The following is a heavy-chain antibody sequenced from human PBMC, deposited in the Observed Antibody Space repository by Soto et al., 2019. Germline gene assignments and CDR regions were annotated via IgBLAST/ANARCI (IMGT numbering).Heavy chain of an antibody. J-gene: IGHJ5*02. D-gene: IGHD5-18*01. CDR3: ARDHLGIQHPNWFDP. V-gene: IGHV3-21*01. CDR1: GFTFSSYS. CDR2: ISSSSSYI. Sequence: EVQLVESGGGLVKPGGSLRLSCAASGFTFSSYSMNWVRQAPGKGLEWVSSISSSSSYIYYADSVKGRFTISRDNAKNSLYLQMNSLRAEDTAVYYCARDHLGIQHPNWFDPWGQGTLVTVSS.